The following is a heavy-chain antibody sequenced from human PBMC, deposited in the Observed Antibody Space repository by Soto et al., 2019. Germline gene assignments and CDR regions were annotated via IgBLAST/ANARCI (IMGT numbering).Heavy chain of an antibody. CDR3: ARDQSFDRNYYYGLAV. V-gene: IGHV1-46*01. CDR1: GDTFTNYY. J-gene: IGHJ6*02. Sequence: ASVKVSCKASGDTFTNYYIHWVRQSPGQGLEWMGTVNPSGGNTTYSQNFLGRVTMTRDTSTSTLYMELTSLTSDDTAVYYCARDQSFDRNYYYGLAVWGQGTTVTVSS. CDR2: VNPSGGNT.